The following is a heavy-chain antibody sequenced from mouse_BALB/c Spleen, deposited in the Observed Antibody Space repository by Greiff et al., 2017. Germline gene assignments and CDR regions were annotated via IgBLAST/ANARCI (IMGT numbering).Heavy chain of an antibody. Sequence: VKLQQSGAELVRPGTSVKVSCKASGYAFTNYLIEWVKQRPGQGLEWIGVINPGSGGTNYNEKFKGKATLTADKSSSTAYMQLSSLTSDDSAVYFCATGTFAYWGQGTLVTVSA. D-gene: IGHD4-1*01. CDR3: ATGTFAY. CDR2: INPGSGGT. J-gene: IGHJ3*01. CDR1: GYAFTNYL. V-gene: IGHV1-54*01.